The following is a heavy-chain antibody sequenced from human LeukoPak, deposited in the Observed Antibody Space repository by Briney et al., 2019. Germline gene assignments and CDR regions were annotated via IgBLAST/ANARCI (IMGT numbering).Heavy chain of an antibody. CDR1: GYTFTSYY. J-gene: IGHJ4*02. D-gene: IGHD3-22*01. V-gene: IGHV1-46*01. CDR3: ARDPRPSYDSSGYYYPGDY. Sequence: ASVKVSCKASGYTFTSYYMHWVGQAPGQGLEWMAIINPSGGRISYAQKFQGRVTMTRDTSTSTVYMELSSLRSEDTAVYYCARDPRPSYDSSGYYYPGDYWGQGTLVTVSS. CDR2: INPSGGRI.